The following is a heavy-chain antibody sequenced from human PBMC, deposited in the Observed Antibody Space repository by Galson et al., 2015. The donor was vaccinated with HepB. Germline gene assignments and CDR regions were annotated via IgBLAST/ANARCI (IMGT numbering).Heavy chain of an antibody. Sequence: SLRLSCAASGFTFSSYAMHWVRQAPGKGLEWVAVISYDGSNKYYADSVKGRFTISRDNSKNTLYLQMNSLRAEDTAVYYCASLVYYDSLNWFDPWGQGTLVTVSS. CDR2: ISYDGSNK. D-gene: IGHD3-3*01. V-gene: IGHV3-30-3*01. J-gene: IGHJ5*02. CDR3: ASLVYYDSLNWFDP. CDR1: GFTFSSYA.